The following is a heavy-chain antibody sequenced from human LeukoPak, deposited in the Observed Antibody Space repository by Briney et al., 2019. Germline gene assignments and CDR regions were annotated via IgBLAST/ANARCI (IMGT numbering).Heavy chain of an antibody. J-gene: IGHJ4*02. D-gene: IGHD3-9*01. V-gene: IGHV4-31*03. CDR2: IYYSGST. CDR3: ARELRYFDWLIDY. Sequence: SQTLSLTCTVSGGSISSGGYYWSWIRQHPGTGLEWIVYIYYSGSTYYNPSLKSRVTISVDTSKNQFSLKLSAVTAADTAVYYCARELRYFDWLIDYWGQGTLVTVSS. CDR1: GGSISSGGYY.